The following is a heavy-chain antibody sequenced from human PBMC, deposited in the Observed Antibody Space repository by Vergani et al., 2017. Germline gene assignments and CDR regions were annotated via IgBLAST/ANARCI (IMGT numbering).Heavy chain of an antibody. CDR3: ARPPRITIFGVVTPTGDAFDI. Sequence: QVQLQESGPGLVKPSETLSLTCTVSGGSISSYYWGWIRQPPGKGLEWIGSIYYSGSTYYNPSLKSRVTISVDTSKNQFSLKLSSVTAADTAVYYCARPPRITIFGVVTPTGDAFDIWGQGTMVTVSS. V-gene: IGHV4-39*01. D-gene: IGHD3-3*01. CDR2: IYYSGST. J-gene: IGHJ3*02. CDR1: GGSISSYY.